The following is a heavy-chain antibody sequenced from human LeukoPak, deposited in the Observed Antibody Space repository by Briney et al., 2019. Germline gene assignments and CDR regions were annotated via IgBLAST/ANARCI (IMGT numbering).Heavy chain of an antibody. J-gene: IGHJ6*02. CDR1: GFTVSTNY. CDR3: ARMCGSDPYYYYGMDV. V-gene: IGHV3-53*01. D-gene: IGHD2-21*01. Sequence: GGSLRLSCAASGFTVSTNYMSWVRQAPGKGLEWVSVIYSGGSTYYADSVKGRFTISRDNSKNTLYLQMNSLRAEDTAVYYCARMCGSDPYYYYGMDVWGQGTTVTVSS. CDR2: IYSGGST.